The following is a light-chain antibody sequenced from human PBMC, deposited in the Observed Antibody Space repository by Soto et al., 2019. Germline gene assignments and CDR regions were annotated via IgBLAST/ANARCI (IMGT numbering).Light chain of an antibody. V-gene: IGKV3-20*01. CDR3: QRYGTSLPLT. CDR1: QSVSSNY. CDR2: GAS. Sequence: EIVLTQSPGTLSLSPGDRATLSCRASQSVSSNYLAWYQQKPGQAPRLLIYGASSRATGIPDRFSGSGSGTDFTLTICSLEPEDFAVYYCQRYGTSLPLTFGGGTKVDI. J-gene: IGKJ4*01.